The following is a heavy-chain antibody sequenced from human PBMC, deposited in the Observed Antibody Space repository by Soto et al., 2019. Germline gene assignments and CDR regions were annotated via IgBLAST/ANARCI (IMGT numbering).Heavy chain of an antibody. J-gene: IGHJ4*02. Sequence: GGSLRLSCAGSGFPFGDFAMSWVRQGPGKGLEWISDISVSGGSSDYADSVKGRFTISRDNSKNTVDLQMNGLRAEDTAVYYCARYIRGPTVYYFDFWGPGVLVTVSS. V-gene: IGHV3-23*01. CDR3: ARYIRGPTVYYFDF. CDR2: ISVSGGSS. CDR1: GFPFGDFA. D-gene: IGHD1-1*01.